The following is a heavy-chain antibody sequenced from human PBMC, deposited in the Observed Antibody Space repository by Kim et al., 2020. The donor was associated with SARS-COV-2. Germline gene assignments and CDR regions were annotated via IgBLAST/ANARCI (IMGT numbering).Heavy chain of an antibody. Sequence: SETLSLTCTVSGGSISSYYWSWIRQPPGKGLEWIGYIYYSGSTNYNPSLKSRVTISVDTSKNQFSLKLSSVTAADTAVYYCARQYLDFWSGYGVNWFDPWGQGTLVTVSS. D-gene: IGHD3-3*01. CDR2: IYYSGST. V-gene: IGHV4-59*08. J-gene: IGHJ5*02. CDR3: ARQYLDFWSGYGVNWFDP. CDR1: GGSISSYY.